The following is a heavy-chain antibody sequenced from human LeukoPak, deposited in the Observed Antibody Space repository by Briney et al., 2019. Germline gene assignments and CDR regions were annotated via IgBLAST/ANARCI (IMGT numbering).Heavy chain of an antibody. V-gene: IGHV4-34*01. CDR1: GGSFSGYY. CDR3: ARTVGYSYGYYYYGMDV. CDR2: INQSGST. D-gene: IGHD5-18*01. Sequence: SETLSLTCAVYGGSFSGYYWSWIRQPPGKGLEWIGEINQSGSTNYNPSLKSRVTISVDTSKNQFSLKLSSVTAADTAVYYCARTVGYSYGYYYYGMDVWGQGTTVTVSS. J-gene: IGHJ6*02.